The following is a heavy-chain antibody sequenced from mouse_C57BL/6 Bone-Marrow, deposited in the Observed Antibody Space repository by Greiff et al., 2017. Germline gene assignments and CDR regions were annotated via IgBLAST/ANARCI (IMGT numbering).Heavy chain of an antibody. V-gene: IGHV1-50*01. Sequence: VQLQQPGAELVKPGASVKLSCKASGYTFTSYWMQWVKRRPGQGLEWIGEIDPSDSYTNYNQKFKGKATLTVGTSSSTAYMPLSSLTSEDSAVYYCARHPYWGQGTTLTVSS. CDR3: ARHPY. CDR2: IDPSDSYT. CDR1: GYTFTSYW. J-gene: IGHJ2*01.